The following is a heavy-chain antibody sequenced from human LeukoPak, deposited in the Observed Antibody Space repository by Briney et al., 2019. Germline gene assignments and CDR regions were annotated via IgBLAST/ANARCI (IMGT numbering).Heavy chain of an antibody. J-gene: IGHJ5*02. CDR1: GYTFTGYY. CDR2: INPNSGGT. CDR3: ARVVGATAWFDP. Sequence: ASVKVCCTASGYTFTGYYMHWVRQAPGQGREWMGWINPNSGGTNYAQKFQGRVTMIRDTSISTAYMALSRLRSDDTAVYYCARVVGATAWFDPWGQGTLVTVSS. D-gene: IGHD1-26*01. V-gene: IGHV1-2*02.